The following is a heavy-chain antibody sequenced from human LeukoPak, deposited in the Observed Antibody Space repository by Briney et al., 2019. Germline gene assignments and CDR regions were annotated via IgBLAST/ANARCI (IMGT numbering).Heavy chain of an antibody. Sequence: GGSLRLSCAASGFTFSSYNMNWVRQAPGKGLEWVSYISSDGSTIFNADSVKGRFTISRDNAEKSLFLQMDSLRVEDTAVYYCAKDVYYDSSGYYRLWGQGTLVTVSS. D-gene: IGHD3-22*01. CDR1: GFTFSSYN. J-gene: IGHJ4*02. CDR3: AKDVYYDSSGYYRL. V-gene: IGHV3-48*04. CDR2: ISSDGSTI.